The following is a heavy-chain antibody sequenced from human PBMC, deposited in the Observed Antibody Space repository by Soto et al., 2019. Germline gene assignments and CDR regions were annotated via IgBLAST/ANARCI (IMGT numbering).Heavy chain of an antibody. CDR1: GCTFSSYA. Sequence: SVKVSCKASGCTFSSYAISRVRQAPGHALEWMGDIIPIFGTPNYAQKFQGRVTITADESTSTAYMELSSLRAEDTAVYYCARGRIAAAGGSPFNWFDPWGQGTLVTVSS. J-gene: IGHJ5*02. CDR2: IIPIFGTP. V-gene: IGHV1-69*13. CDR3: ARGRIAAAGGSPFNWFDP. D-gene: IGHD6-13*01.